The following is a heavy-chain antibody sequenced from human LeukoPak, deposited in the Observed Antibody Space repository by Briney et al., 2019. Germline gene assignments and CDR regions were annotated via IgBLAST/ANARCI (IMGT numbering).Heavy chain of an antibody. J-gene: IGHJ6*04. CDR1: GYTFSSYW. V-gene: IGHV3-7*03. CDR3: ARERRVVVVAATDYYYGMDV. Sequence: GGSLRLSCAASGYTFSSYWMSWVRQAPGKGLEWVANIKQDGSEKYYVDSVKGRFTISRDNAKNSLYLQMNSLRAEDTAVYYCARERRVVVVAATDYYYGMDVWGKGTTVTVSS. CDR2: IKQDGSEK. D-gene: IGHD2-15*01.